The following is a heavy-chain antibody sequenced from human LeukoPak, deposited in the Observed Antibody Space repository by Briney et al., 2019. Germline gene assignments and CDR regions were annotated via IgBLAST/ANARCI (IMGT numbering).Heavy chain of an antibody. CDR1: GLTFSSYA. D-gene: IGHD2-15*01. Sequence: GGSLRLSCAASGLTFSSYAMSWVRQAPGKGLEWVSAISGSGGSTYYADSVKGRFTISRDNSKNTLYLQMNSLGAEDTAVYYCAKAASTCSGGSCYSFYYYYGMDVWGQGTTVTVSS. CDR3: AKAASTCSGGSCYSFYYYYGMDV. J-gene: IGHJ6*02. V-gene: IGHV3-23*01. CDR2: ISGSGGST.